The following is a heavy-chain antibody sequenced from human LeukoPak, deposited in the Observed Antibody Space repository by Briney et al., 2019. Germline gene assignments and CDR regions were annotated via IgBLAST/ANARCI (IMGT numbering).Heavy chain of an antibody. Sequence: ETLSLTCTVSGGSVSSSTYYWGWIRQPPGKGLEWIGSIYYSGSTYYNPSLKSRVTISVDTSKNQFSLKLSSVTAADTAVYYCARDPMVRGVIGAFDIWAKGQWSPSLQ. CDR2: IYYSGST. CDR1: GGSVSSSTYY. V-gene: IGHV4-39*07. CDR3: ARDPMVRGVIGAFDI. D-gene: IGHD3-10*01. J-gene: IGHJ3*02.